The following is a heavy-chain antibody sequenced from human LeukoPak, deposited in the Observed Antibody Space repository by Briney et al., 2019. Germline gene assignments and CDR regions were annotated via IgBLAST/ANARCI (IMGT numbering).Heavy chain of an antibody. V-gene: IGHV3-7*02. Sequence: GGSLRLSCAASGFTFSSYWMSWVRQAPGKGLEWVANIMQDGSEGYYVGSVKGRFTISRDNAKNSLFLQMSSLRAEDTAVYYCARGAYGRGWLHDCWGQGALATVSS. D-gene: IGHD6-19*01. CDR1: GFTFSSYW. J-gene: IGHJ4*02. CDR2: IMQDGSEG. CDR3: ARGAYGRGWLHDC.